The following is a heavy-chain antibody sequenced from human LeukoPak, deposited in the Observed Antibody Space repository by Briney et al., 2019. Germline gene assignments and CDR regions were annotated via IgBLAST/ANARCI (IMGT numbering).Heavy chain of an antibody. J-gene: IGHJ4*02. CDR1: GFTFSNYG. Sequence: GGSLRLSCAASGFTFSNYGMHWVRQAPGKGLEWVACIRYDGSNKYYADSVKGRFTISRDNSKNTLYLQMNSLRAEDTAVYYCAKDHIIGYYYDSSGYEDYWGQGTLVTVSS. V-gene: IGHV3-30*02. CDR3: AKDHIIGYYYDSSGYEDY. D-gene: IGHD3-22*01. CDR2: IRYDGSNK.